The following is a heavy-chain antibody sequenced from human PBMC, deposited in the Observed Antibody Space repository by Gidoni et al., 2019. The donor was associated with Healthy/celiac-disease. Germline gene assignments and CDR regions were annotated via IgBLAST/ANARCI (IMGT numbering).Heavy chain of an antibody. CDR2: IKQDGSEK. V-gene: IGHV3-7*03. Sequence: EVQLVESGGGLVQPGGSLSLSCSASGFTFSRYWRSWVRQAPGKGLEWVANIKQDGSEKYYVDSVKGRFTISRDNAKNSLYLQMNSLRAEDTAVYYCARDGWVRFFYYYYMDVWGKGTTVTVSS. J-gene: IGHJ6*03. CDR1: GFTFSRYW. CDR3: ARDGWVRFFYYYYMDV. D-gene: IGHD3-3*01.